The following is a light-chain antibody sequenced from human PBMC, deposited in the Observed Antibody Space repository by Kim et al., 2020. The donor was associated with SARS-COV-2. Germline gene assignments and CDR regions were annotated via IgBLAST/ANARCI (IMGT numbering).Light chain of an antibody. J-gene: IGKJ4*01. Sequence: EIVMTQSPATLSVSPGERATLSCRASQSVSSNLAWYQQKPGQAPRLLIHAASTRATGMPARFSGSGSGTDFTLTISSLQSEDFAVYYCQHYNNWPLTFGGGTKVDIK. CDR1: QSVSSN. CDR3: QHYNNWPLT. V-gene: IGKV3-15*01. CDR2: AAS.